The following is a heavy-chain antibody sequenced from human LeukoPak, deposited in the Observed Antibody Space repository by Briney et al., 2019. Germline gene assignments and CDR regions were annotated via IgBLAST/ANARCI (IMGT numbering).Heavy chain of an antibody. D-gene: IGHD3-3*01. V-gene: IGHV3-11*01. CDR2: ISSSGSTI. Sequence: PGGSLRLSCAASGFTFSDYYMSWIRQAPGKGLEWVSYISSSGSTIYYADSVKGRFTISRDNAKNSLCLQMNSLRAEDTAVYYCARGSYDFWSGYYPNDYWGQGTLVTVSS. CDR1: GFTFSDYY. J-gene: IGHJ4*02. CDR3: ARGSYDFWSGYYPNDY.